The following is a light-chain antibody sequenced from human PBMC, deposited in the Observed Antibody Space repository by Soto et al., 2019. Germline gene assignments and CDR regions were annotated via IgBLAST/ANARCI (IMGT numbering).Light chain of an antibody. V-gene: IGLV2-23*02. CDR1: SSDVGSYNL. J-gene: IGLJ1*01. CDR2: EVS. CDR3: CSYAGSSTQV. Sequence: QSVLTQPASVSGSPGQSITISCTGTSSDVGSYNLVSWYQQHPGKAPKLMIYEVSKRPSGVSNRFSGSKSGNTAFLTISGLQAEDEADYYCCSYAGSSTQVFGTGTKFTVL.